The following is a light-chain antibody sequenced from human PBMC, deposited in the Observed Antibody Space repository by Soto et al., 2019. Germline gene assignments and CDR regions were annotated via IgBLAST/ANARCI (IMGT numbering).Light chain of an antibody. J-gene: IGLJ1*01. V-gene: IGLV1-44*01. CDR2: NND. CDR3: AAWDDNLNGPAL. Sequence: QSVLTQPPSATGTRGQRVTISCSGTSSNIGSGSVNWYQQIPGTAPKLLVYNNDQRPSGVPDRFSGSKSGTSASLAISGLQYEDEADYYCAAWDDNLNGPALFGTGTKVTVL. CDR1: SSNIGSGS.